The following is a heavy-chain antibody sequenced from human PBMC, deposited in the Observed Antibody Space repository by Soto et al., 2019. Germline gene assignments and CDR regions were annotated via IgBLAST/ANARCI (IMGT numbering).Heavy chain of an antibody. Sequence: PGGSLRLSCSASGFTFSSYAMHWVRQAPGKGLEYVSAISSNGGSTYYADSVKGRFTISRDNSKNTLYLQMSSLRAEDTAVYYRVKGVRCSSTSCYIGGGYYYYGMDVWGQGTTVTVSS. D-gene: IGHD2-2*02. CDR3: VKGVRCSSTSCYIGGGYYYYGMDV. V-gene: IGHV3-64D*06. CDR1: GFTFSSYA. CDR2: ISSNGGST. J-gene: IGHJ6*02.